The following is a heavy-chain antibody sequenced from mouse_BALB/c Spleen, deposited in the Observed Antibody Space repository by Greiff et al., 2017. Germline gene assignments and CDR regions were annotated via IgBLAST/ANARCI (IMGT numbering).Heavy chain of an antibody. V-gene: IGHV5-17*02. D-gene: IGHD2-1*01. J-gene: IGHJ4*01. CDR3: ARGNYAAMDY. CDR1: GFTFSSFG. CDR2: ISSGSSTI. Sequence: EVQGVESGGGLVQPGGSRKLSCAASGFTFSSFGMHWVRQAPEKGLEWVAYISSGSSTIYYADTVKGRFTISRDNPKNTLFLQMTSLRSEDTAMYYCARGNYAAMDYWGQGTSVTVSS.